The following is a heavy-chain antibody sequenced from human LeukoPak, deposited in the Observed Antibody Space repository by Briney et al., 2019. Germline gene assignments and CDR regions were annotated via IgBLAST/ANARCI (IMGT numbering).Heavy chain of an antibody. D-gene: IGHD6-13*01. Sequence: GGSLRLSCAGAGFSITDHHMDWVRQAPGKGLEWIGRSATTKPNSCTTQYAASVRGRFTISRDDSQNSLYLHLNSLETEDTAVYYCVRVVTTRSGWYHFDNWGQGTLVTVSS. CDR3: VRVVTTRSGWYHFDN. V-gene: IGHV3-72*01. CDR1: GFSITDHH. CDR2: SATTKPNSCTT. J-gene: IGHJ4*02.